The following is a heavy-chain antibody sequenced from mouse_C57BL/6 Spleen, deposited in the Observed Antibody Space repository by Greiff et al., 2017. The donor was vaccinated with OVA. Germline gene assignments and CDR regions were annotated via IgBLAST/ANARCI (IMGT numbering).Heavy chain of an antibody. V-gene: IGHV5-9*01. CDR1: GFTFSSYT. CDR3: ARPYGYDVAWFAY. J-gene: IGHJ3*01. Sequence: EVKVVESGGGLVKPGGSLKLSCAASGFTFSSYTMSWVRQTPEKRLEWVATISGGGGNTYYPDSVKGRFTISRDNAKNTLYLQMSSLRSEDTALYYCARPYGYDVAWFAYWGQGTLVTVSA. D-gene: IGHD2-2*01. CDR2: ISGGGGNT.